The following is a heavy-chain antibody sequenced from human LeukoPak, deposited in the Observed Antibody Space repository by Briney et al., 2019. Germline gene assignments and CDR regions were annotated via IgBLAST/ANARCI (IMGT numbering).Heavy chain of an antibody. CDR2: IYYSGST. CDR3: ARHEIFYGSGSYYAY. D-gene: IGHD3-10*01. Sequence: SETLSLTCTVSGGSISSYYWSWIRQPPGKGLEWIGYIYYSGSTNYNPSLKSRVTISVDTSKNQFSLKLSSVTAADTAVYYCARHEIFYGSGSYYAYWGQGTLVTASS. CDR1: GGSISSYY. V-gene: IGHV4-59*08. J-gene: IGHJ4*02.